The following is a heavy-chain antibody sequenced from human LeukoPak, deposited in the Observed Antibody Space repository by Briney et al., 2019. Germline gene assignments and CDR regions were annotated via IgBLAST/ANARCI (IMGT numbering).Heavy chain of an antibody. D-gene: IGHD3-22*01. CDR3: ARDRITMIVVASDYFDY. CDR2: INPNSGGT. Sequence: ASVKVSCKASGYTFTGYYMHWVRQAPGQGLEWMGWINPNSGGTNYVQKFQGRVTMTRDTSISTAYMELSRLRSDDTAVYYCARDRITMIVVASDYFDYWGQGTLVTVSS. J-gene: IGHJ4*02. CDR1: GYTFTGYY. V-gene: IGHV1-2*02.